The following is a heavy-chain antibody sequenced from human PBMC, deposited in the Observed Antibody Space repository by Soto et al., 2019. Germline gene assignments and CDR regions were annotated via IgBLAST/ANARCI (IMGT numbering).Heavy chain of an antibody. D-gene: IGHD1-7*01. V-gene: IGHV4-30-4*01. J-gene: IGHJ6*02. CDR2: IYYSGST. CDR3: ASGGYNWKYAYYYGMDV. Sequence: SETLSLTCTVSGGSISSGDYYWSWIRQPPGKGLEWIGYIYYSGSTYYNPSLKSRVTISVDTSKNQFSLKLSSVTAADTAVYYCASGGYNWKYAYYYGMDVWGQGTTVTVSS. CDR1: GGSISSGDYY.